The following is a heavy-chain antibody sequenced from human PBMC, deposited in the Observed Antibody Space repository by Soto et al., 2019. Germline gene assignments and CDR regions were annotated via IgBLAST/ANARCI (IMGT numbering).Heavy chain of an antibody. CDR1: GGSISSNTYY. Sequence: SETLSLTCSVSGGSISSNTYYWGWIRQPPGKGLEWIGIISYSGSTFYNPSLNSRVTISADTSKNQFSLKLSSVTAADTAAYYCARRYKYGVGKYGVDLWGQGTTVTVSS. J-gene: IGHJ6*02. CDR3: ARRYKYGVGKYGVDL. CDR2: ISYSGST. V-gene: IGHV4-39*01. D-gene: IGHD3-10*01.